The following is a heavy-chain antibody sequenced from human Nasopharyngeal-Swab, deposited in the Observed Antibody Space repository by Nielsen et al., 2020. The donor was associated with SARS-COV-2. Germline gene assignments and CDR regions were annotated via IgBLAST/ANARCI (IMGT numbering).Heavy chain of an antibody. CDR2: IYYSGST. Sequence: SETLSLTCTVSGGSISNYYWSWIRQPPGKGLEWIGYIYYSGSTNYNPSLKSRVTISVDTSKNQFSLKLSSVTAADTAVYYCARLGDSSGYYYPEYFQHWGQGTLVTVSS. J-gene: IGHJ1*01. V-gene: IGHV4-59*08. CDR1: GGSISNYY. D-gene: IGHD3-22*01. CDR3: ARLGDSSGYYYPEYFQH.